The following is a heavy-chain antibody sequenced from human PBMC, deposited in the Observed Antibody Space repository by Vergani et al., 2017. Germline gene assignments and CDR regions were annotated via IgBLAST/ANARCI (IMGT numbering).Heavy chain of an antibody. CDR2: IYYSGST. Sequence: QVQLQESGPGLVKPSETLSLTCTVSGGSISSYYWSWIRQPPGKGLEWIGYIYYSGSTNYNPSLKSRVTISVDTSKNQFSLKLGSVTAADTAVYYCARDLPKWQRSPTYYYYYYMDVWGKGTTVTVSS. D-gene: IGHD5-12*01. V-gene: IGHV4-59*01. J-gene: IGHJ6*03. CDR1: GGSISSYY. CDR3: ARDLPKWQRSPTYYYYYYMDV.